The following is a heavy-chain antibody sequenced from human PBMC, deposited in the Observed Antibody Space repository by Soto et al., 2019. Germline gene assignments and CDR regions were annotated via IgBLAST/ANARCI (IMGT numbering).Heavy chain of an antibody. V-gene: IGHV1-18*04. J-gene: IGHJ6*02. CDR2: ISAYNGNT. Sequence: ASVKVSCKASGYTFTSYGISWVRQAPGQGLEWMGWISAYNGNTNYAQKLQGRVTMTTDTPTSTAYMELRSLRSDDTAVYYCAREEGDIVVVPAATAHYYYGMDVWGQGTTVTVSS. CDR3: AREEGDIVVVPAATAHYYYGMDV. CDR1: GYTFTSYG. D-gene: IGHD2-2*01.